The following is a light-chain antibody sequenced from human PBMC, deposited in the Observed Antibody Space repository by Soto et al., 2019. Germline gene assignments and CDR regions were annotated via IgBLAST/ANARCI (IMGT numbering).Light chain of an antibody. J-gene: IGKJ2*01. CDR3: QHSYSTPYS. CDR1: QNVATY. V-gene: IGKV1-39*01. CDR2: LAS. Sequence: DIQMTQSPSSLSASIGDRVTISCRASQNVATYLNWYQQKPGKAPKLLIYLASTLQSVGPSRFSGSGSWTDFTLTISSLQPEDVAAYVCQHSYSTPYSFGLSTKLESK.